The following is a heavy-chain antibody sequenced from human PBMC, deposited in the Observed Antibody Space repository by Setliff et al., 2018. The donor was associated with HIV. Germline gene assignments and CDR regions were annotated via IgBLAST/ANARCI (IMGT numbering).Heavy chain of an antibody. J-gene: IGHJ4*02. CDR3: IIAYSSGWLSPMGFDS. CDR2: IYYSGGT. Sequence: TSETLSLTCTVSAGSIGSSTYYWAWIRQPPGKGLEWIGTIYYSGGTYYNPSLRSRATISVDTSKNQFSLKLSSVTAADTAMYYCIIAYSSGWLSPMGFDSWGQGTLVTVSS. D-gene: IGHD6-19*01. V-gene: IGHV4-39*01. CDR1: AGSIGSSTYY.